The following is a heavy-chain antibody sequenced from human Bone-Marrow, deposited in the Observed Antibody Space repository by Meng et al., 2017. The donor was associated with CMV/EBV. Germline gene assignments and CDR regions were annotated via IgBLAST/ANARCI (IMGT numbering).Heavy chain of an antibody. V-gene: IGHV1-2*02. J-gene: IGHJ4*02. CDR3: ARGPAITVACHFTYY. CDR2: INPNSGGT. CDR1: GYTFTGYY. D-gene: IGHD6-19*01. Sequence: QVQLVQSGSEVKKPGAAVKVSCKASGYTFTGYYMHWVRQAPGQGLEWMGWINPNSGGTNYAQSFQGRVTMTRDTSNSTAYMELIILRSDDTAIYYCARGPAITVACHFTYYWGEGTLVTVSS.